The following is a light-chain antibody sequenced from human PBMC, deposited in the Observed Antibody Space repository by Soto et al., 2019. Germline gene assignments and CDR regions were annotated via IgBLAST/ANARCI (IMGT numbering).Light chain of an antibody. V-gene: IGKV3-20*01. CDR1: QSVSSSY. J-gene: IGKJ3*01. CDR2: GAS. CDR3: QQYHTSPFT. Sequence: EIVLTQSPGTLSLSPGERATLSCRASQSVSSSYLAWYQQKPGQAPRLLIYGASSRATGIPDRFSGSGSGTDFTLTISRLEPEDFVVYHCQQYHTSPFTFGPGTKVDIK.